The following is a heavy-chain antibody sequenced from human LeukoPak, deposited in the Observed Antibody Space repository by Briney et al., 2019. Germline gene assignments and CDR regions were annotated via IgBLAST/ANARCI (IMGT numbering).Heavy chain of an antibody. V-gene: IGHV1-69*13. Sequence: GASVKVSCKASGGTFSSYAISWVRQAPGQGLEWMGGIIPIFGTANYAQKFQGRVTITADESTSTAYMELSSLRSEDTAVYYCTAGGGDDPGDYWGQGTLVTVSS. CDR1: GGTFSSYA. D-gene: IGHD2-21*02. J-gene: IGHJ4*02. CDR2: IIPIFGTA. CDR3: TAGGGDDPGDY.